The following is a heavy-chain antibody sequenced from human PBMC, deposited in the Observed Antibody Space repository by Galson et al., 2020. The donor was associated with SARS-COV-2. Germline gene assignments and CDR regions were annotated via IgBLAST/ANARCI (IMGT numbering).Heavy chain of an antibody. CDR2: IDWDDDK. Sequence: ESGPTLVKPTQTLTLTCTFSGFSLSTSGMCVSWIRQPPGRALEWLALIDWDDDKYYSPSLTTRLTISKATSNNQVVLTMTNMDPVHTATYYWAGVKYDILVCYLDAFDSWCQGTMGTVSS. CDR3: AGVKYDILVCYLDAFDS. V-gene: IGHV2-70*01. J-gene: IGHJ3*02. D-gene: IGHD3-9*01. CDR1: GFSLSTSGMC.